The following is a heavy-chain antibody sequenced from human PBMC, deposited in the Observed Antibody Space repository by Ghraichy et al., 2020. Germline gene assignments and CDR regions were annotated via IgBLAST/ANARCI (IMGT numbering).Heavy chain of an antibody. Sequence: GGSLRLSCTASGFTFSNYAMNWVRQAPGKGLEWVSVIRGGGGVTYYADSVKGRFTVSRDNSKNTLYLQMNSLRAEDTATYYCAKCRLNCGDDAFDIWGQGTMVTVSS. V-gene: IGHV3-23*01. J-gene: IGHJ3*02. CDR1: GFTFSNYA. CDR2: IRGGGGVT. D-gene: IGHD1-20*01. CDR3: AKCRLNCGDDAFDI.